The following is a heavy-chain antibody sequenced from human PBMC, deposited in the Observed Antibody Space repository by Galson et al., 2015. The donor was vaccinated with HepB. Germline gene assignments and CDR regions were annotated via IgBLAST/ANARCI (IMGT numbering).Heavy chain of an antibody. V-gene: IGHV1-2*06. CDR3: ARILMPYGDAIFDY. CDR1: GYTFTDYY. J-gene: IGHJ4*02. Sequence: SVKVSCKASGYTFTDYYIHWVRQAPGQGLEWMGRINPNSGGTDYAQKFQGRVTMTRDTSISTAYMELSSLRSDDTAVYYCARILMPYGDAIFDYWGQGTLVTVSS. D-gene: IGHD4-17*01. CDR2: INPNSGGT.